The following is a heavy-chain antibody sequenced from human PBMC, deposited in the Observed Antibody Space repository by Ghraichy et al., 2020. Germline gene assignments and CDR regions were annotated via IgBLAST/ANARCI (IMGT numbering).Heavy chain of an antibody. V-gene: IGHV3-7*01. D-gene: IGHD4-17*01. CDR2: INQDGGET. J-gene: IGHJ4*02. CDR1: GFTFSSYW. Sequence: GVMNISCAASGFTFSSYWMAWIRQAPGKGLEWLANINQDGGETYYVDSVKGRFTISRDNAKKSLYLQMNSLRVEDTAVYYCARNDRDYGDYGNDYWGQGTLVTVSS. CDR3: ARNDRDYGDYGNDY.